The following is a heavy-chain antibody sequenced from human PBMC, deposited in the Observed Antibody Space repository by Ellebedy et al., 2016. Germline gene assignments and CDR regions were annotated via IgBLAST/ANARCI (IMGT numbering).Heavy chain of an antibody. D-gene: IGHD3-3*01. CDR3: AKDLEGGLEWSQSAFDY. Sequence: SLKISCAASGFTFDDYAMHWVRQPPGKGLEWVSGITWNSDRVAYADSVRGRFSISRDNAKKSLYLQMNSLRPEDTALYYCAKDLEGGLEWSQSAFDYWGQGTLVTVSS. CDR1: GFTFDDYA. V-gene: IGHV3-9*01. J-gene: IGHJ4*02. CDR2: ITWNSDRV.